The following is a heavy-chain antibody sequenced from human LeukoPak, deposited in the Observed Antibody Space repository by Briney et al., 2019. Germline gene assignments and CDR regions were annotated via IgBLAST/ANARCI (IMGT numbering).Heavy chain of an antibody. Sequence: GGSLRLSCAASGFTFSSYAMSWVRQAPGKGLEWVSAISGSGGSTYYADSVKGRFTISRDNSKNTLYLQMNSLRAEDTAVYYCAKDFPTYCSSTSCYSIDYWGQGTLVTVPS. V-gene: IGHV3-23*01. J-gene: IGHJ4*02. CDR3: AKDFPTYCSSTSCYSIDY. CDR2: ISGSGGST. D-gene: IGHD2-2*01. CDR1: GFTFSSYA.